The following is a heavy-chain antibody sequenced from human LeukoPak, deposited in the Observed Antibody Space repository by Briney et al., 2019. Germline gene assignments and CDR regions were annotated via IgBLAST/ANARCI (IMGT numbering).Heavy chain of an antibody. J-gene: IGHJ4*02. V-gene: IGHV3-21*01. CDR1: GFTFSSYS. D-gene: IGHD3-10*01. CDR3: ARDGLQYYYGSGSL. CDR2: ISSSSSYI. Sequence: GGSLRLSCAASGFTFSSYSMNWVRQAPGKGLEWVSSISSSSSYIYYADSVKGRFTISRDNAKNSLYLQMNSLRAEDTAVYYCARDGLQYYYGSGSLWGQEAPGTVSS.